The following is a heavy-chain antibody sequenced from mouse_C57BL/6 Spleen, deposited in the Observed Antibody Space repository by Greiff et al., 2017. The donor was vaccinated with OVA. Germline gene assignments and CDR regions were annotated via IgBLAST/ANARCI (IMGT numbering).Heavy chain of an antibody. D-gene: IGHD1-1*01. V-gene: IGHV1-72*01. CDR3: AREGYYGSSYDAY. CDR1: GYTFTSYW. Sequence: QVQLKQPGAELVKPGASVKLSCKASGYTFTSYWMHWVKQRPGRGLEWIGRIDPNSGGTKYNEKFKSKATLTVDKPSSTAYMQLSSLTSEDSAVYYCAREGYYGSSYDAYWGQGTLVTVSA. CDR2: IDPNSGGT. J-gene: IGHJ3*01.